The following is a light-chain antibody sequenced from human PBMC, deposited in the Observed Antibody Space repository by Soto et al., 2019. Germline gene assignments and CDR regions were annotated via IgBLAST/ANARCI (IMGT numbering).Light chain of an antibody. V-gene: IGKV3-11*01. CDR2: DAS. CDR1: QSVSSY. Sequence: EIVLTQSPATLSLSPGERATLSCRASQSVSSYLAWYQQKPGQAPRLLIYDASNRATGIPARFSGSGSGTDFTLTISSLEPEYFAVYYCQQRSNWPFLFTFGPGTKVDIK. J-gene: IGKJ3*01. CDR3: QQRSNWPFLFT.